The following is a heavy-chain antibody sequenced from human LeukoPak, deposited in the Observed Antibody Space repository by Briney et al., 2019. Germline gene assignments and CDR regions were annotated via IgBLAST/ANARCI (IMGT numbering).Heavy chain of an antibody. D-gene: IGHD1-26*01. CDR1: GFTLRGYW. CDR3: TKDFQGDYKYHMDV. Sequence: PGGSVRLSCAPSGFTLRGYWMRGVRRARGKGGEGVANITQHGSQKFYVDSLKGRFTISRDNAENSLYLQMNSLRAEDTAVYYCTKDFQGDYKYHMDVWGKGTSVTVSS. V-gene: IGHV3-7*01. CDR2: ITQHGSQK. J-gene: IGHJ6*03.